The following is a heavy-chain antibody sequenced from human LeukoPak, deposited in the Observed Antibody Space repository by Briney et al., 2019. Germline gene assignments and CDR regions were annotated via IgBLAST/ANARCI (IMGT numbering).Heavy chain of an antibody. J-gene: IGHJ4*02. CDR3: ARGYCTNGVCYNFDY. V-gene: IGHV6-1*01. CDR1: RDSLSSNSAA. Sequence: SQTLSLTCAISRDSLSSNSAAWKWIRQSPSRGLEWQGRTYYRSKWYNDYAVSVKSRITINPDTSKNQFSLQLNSVTPEDTAVYYCARGYCTNGVCYNFDYWGQGTLVTVSS. D-gene: IGHD2-8*01. CDR2: TYYRSKWYN.